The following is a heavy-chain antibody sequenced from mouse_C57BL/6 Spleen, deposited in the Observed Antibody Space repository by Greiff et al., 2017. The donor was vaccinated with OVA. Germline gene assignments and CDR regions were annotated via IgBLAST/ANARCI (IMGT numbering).Heavy chain of an antibody. D-gene: IGHD4-1*01. J-gene: IGHJ3*01. CDR1: GYTFPSYW. V-gene: IGHV1-69*01. Sequence: VQLQQPGAELVMPGASVKLSCKASGYTFPSYWMHWVKQRPGQGLEWIGEIDPSDSYTNYNQKFKGKSTLTVDKSSSTAYMQRSSLTSEDSAVYDCARATGTAWFAYWGQGTLVTVSA. CDR2: IDPSDSYT. CDR3: ARATGTAWFAY.